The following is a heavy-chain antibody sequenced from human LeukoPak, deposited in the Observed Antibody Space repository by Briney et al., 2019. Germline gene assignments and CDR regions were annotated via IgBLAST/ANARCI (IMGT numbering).Heavy chain of an antibody. CDR1: GFNVGSKY. CDR2: IYNGGSA. V-gene: IGHV3-66*01. Sequence: GGSLRLSCAASGFNVGSKYISWVRQAPGKGLEWVSVIYNGGSANYADSVKGRLTISRDNSKNKVYLQMNSLRVEDTAVYYCAREASYSGSWWYFDHWGQGTLVTVSS. J-gene: IGHJ4*02. D-gene: IGHD6-13*01. CDR3: AREASYSGSWWYFDH.